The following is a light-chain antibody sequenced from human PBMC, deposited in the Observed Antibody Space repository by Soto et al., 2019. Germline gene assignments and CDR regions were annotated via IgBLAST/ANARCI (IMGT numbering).Light chain of an antibody. J-gene: IGKJ1*01. Sequence: DIVMTQSPLSLPVTPGEPASISCTSSQSLLNSNGNNYLDWYVQKPGQSPQLLIHLGSKRASGVPDITLKISRVEAEDVGVYYCMQPLRNPWTFGQGTKVEIK. CDR2: LGS. CDR1: QSLLNSNGNNY. CDR3: MQPLRNPWT. V-gene: IGKV2-28*01.